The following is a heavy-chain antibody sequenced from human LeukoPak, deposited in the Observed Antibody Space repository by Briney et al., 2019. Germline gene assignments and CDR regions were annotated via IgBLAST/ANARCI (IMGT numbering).Heavy chain of an antibody. D-gene: IGHD2-15*01. CDR2: IYYSGST. Sequence: SETLSLTCTVSGGSISSGDYYWSWIRQPPGKGLEWIGYIYYSGSTYYNPSLKSRVTISVDTSKNQFSLKLTSVTAADTAVYYCARVKEGIGYFDYWGQGTLVTVSS. CDR1: GGSISSGDYY. CDR3: ARVKEGIGYFDY. J-gene: IGHJ4*02. V-gene: IGHV4-30-4*08.